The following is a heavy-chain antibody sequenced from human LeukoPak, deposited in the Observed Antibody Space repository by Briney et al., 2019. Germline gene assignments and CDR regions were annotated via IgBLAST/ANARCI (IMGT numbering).Heavy chain of an antibody. V-gene: IGHV4-38-2*01. Sequence: PSETLSLTCAVSGYSITSGYYWGWIRQPPGKGLEWIGSIYHSGGNYYNPSLKSRVTISVDTSKNQFSLKLSSVTAADTAVYYCARLLSGWTYYYYYYYMDVWGKGTTVTVSS. CDR1: GYSITSGYY. D-gene: IGHD6-19*01. CDR2: IYHSGGN. J-gene: IGHJ6*03. CDR3: ARLLSGWTYYYYYYYMDV.